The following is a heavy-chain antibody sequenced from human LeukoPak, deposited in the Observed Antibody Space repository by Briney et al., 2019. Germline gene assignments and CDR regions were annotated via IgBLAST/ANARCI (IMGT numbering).Heavy chain of an antibody. J-gene: IGHJ4*02. Sequence: GGSLRLSCSASGFTFSSYAMHWVRQAPGKGLEYVSAISSNGGSTYYADSVKGRFTISRDSSKNTLYLQMNSLKVEDTALYYCAKRSSWYDYWGQGTLVTVSS. CDR1: GFTFSSYA. V-gene: IGHV3-64*04. CDR3: AKRSSWYDY. D-gene: IGHD3-3*01. CDR2: ISSNGGST.